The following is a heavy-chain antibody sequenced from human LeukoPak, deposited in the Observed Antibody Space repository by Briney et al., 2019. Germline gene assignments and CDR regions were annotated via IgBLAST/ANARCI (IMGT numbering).Heavy chain of an antibody. J-gene: IGHJ5*02. CDR2: INHSGST. D-gene: IGHD3-10*01. CDR3: ARGLWSANWFDP. V-gene: IGHV4-34*01. Sequence: NPSETLSLTCAVYGGSFSGYYWSWIRQPPGKGLEWIGEINHSGSTNYNPSLKSRVTISVDTSKNQFSLKLSSVTAADTAVYYCARGLWSANWFDPWGQGTLVTVSS. CDR1: GGSFSGYY.